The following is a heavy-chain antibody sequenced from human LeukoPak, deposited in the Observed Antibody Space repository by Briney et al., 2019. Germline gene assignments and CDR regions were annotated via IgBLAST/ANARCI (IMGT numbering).Heavy chain of an antibody. D-gene: IGHD3-22*01. CDR3: ARDDSYSSGYYAY. V-gene: IGHV3-7*01. J-gene: IGHJ4*02. CDR2: IKLDGSER. Sequence: PGGSLRLSCAASGFTFSNYWMSWVRQAPGKGLEWVANIKLDGSERCYVDSVKGRFTISRDNAENSLYLQMNSLRAEDTAVYYCARDDSYSSGYYAYWGQGTLVTVSS. CDR1: GFTFSNYW.